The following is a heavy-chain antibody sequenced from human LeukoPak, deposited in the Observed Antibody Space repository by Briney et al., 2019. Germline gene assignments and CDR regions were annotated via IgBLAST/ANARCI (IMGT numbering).Heavy chain of an antibody. V-gene: IGHV1-18*01. Sequence: ASVKVSCEASGYTFTSYGISWVRQAPGQGLEWMGWISAYNGNTNYAQKLQGRVTMTTDTSTSTAYMELRSLRSDDTAVYYCARGGGYYYDSSGYYPDYWGQGTLVTVSS. CDR3: ARGGGYYYDSSGYYPDY. J-gene: IGHJ4*02. CDR2: ISAYNGNT. D-gene: IGHD3-22*01. CDR1: GYTFTSYG.